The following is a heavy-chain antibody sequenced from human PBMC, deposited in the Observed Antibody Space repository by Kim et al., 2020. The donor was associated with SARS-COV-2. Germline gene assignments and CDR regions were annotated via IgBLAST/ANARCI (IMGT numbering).Heavy chain of an antibody. CDR2: INPNSGDT. J-gene: IGHJ4*02. V-gene: IGHV1-2*02. CDR1: GYTFDAYY. Sequence: ASVKVSCKTPGYTFDAYYMHWVRQVPGQGLEWMGWINPNSGDTEYAQRFQGRVTMTRDTSIRTGYMEVSGLKFDDTAVYYCTRDGVGATPLDCWGQGTL. CDR3: TRDGVGATPLDC. D-gene: IGHD1-26*01.